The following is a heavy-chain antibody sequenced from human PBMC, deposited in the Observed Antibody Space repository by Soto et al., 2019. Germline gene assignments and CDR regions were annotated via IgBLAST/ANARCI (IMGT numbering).Heavy chain of an antibody. CDR1: GFTFSNFA. V-gene: IGHV3-23*01. D-gene: IGHD5-12*01. J-gene: IGHJ4*02. CDR2: ISASGGST. CDR3: AKDADGYKAYYFDY. Sequence: VSLRLSCAASGFTFSNFAMSWVRQAPGKGLEWVSGISASGGSTYYADSVKGRFTISRDNSKNTLNLQMNSLRAEDTAVYYCAKDADGYKAYYFDYWGQGTLVTVSS.